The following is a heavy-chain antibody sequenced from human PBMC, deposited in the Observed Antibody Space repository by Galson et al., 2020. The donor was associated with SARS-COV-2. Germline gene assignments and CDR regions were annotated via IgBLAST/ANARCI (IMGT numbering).Heavy chain of an antibody. Sequence: GGSLRLSCAASEFTFSSYTMNWVRQAPGKGLEWVSSISTDSYYIYYADSLKGRFTISRDNAKNSLVLQMNSLRAEDTAVYYCARSPPASTSGTSIYFDYWGQGSLVTVSS. V-gene: IGHV3-21*01. CDR2: ISTDSYYI. CDR1: EFTFSSYT. J-gene: IGHJ4*02. CDR3: ARSPPASTSGTSIYFDY. D-gene: IGHD3-10*01.